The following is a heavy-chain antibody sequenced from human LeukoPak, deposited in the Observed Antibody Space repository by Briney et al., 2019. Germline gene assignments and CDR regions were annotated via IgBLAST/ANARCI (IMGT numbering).Heavy chain of an antibody. CDR3: ARLGSYDYSGNIDY. CDR1: GDSISSSDYY. J-gene: IGHJ4*02. V-gene: IGHV4-39*01. CDR2: ISYSGHT. Sequence: PSETLSLTCTVSGDSISSSDYYWGWIRQPPGKGLEWIASISYSGHTYYNPSLKSRVTISVDTSNTQFSLKLSSVTAADTAVYYCARLGSYDYSGNIDYWGQGTLVTVSS. D-gene: IGHD3-22*01.